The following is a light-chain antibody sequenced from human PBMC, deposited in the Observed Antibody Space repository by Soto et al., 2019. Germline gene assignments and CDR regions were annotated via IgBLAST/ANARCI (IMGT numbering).Light chain of an antibody. J-gene: IGLJ1*01. V-gene: IGLV2-14*01. CDR3: CSYTSSNPYV. CDR2: EVS. Sequence: QSVLTQPASVSGSPGQSITISCTGTSSDLGGYNYVSWYQHHPGKAPKFMIYEVSNRPSGVSNRFSGSKSGNTASLTISGLQAEDEADYYCCSYTSSNPYVFGTGTKLTVL. CDR1: SSDLGGYNY.